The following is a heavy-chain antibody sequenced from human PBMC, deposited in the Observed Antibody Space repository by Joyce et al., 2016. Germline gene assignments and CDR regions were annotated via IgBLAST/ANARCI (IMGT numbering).Heavy chain of an antibody. Sequence: AASGFSFRNAWVTWVRQAPGTGLAWVVRVKRKSQVGTTDDAAHVKGRFTISRADSRDTAYLQMNSLRSEDTGVYSCVTGLCVGTACHWDDAFDVWGQGTMVTVSS. CDR2: VKRKSQVGTT. J-gene: IGHJ3*01. CDR1: GFSFRNAW. CDR3: VTGLCVGTACHWDDAFDV. V-gene: IGHV3-15*01. D-gene: IGHD2-21*01.